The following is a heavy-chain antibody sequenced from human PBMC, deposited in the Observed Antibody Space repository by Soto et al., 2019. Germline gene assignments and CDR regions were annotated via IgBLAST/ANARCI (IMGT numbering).Heavy chain of an antibody. Sequence: PGGSLRLSCAASEFTFDKYYMTWVRQAPGKGPEWVANIKPDGSEQYYVDSVKGRFTISRDNANNSLYLQMNSLRAEGTAVYFFVRGIVGGGDVWGQGTTVTVS. V-gene: IGHV3-7*01. CDR2: IKPDGSEQ. D-gene: IGHD3-22*01. J-gene: IGHJ6*02. CDR3: VRGIVGGGDV. CDR1: EFTFDKYY.